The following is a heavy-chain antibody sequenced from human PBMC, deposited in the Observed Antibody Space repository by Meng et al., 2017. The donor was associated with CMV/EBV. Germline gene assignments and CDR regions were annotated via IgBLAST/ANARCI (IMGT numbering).Heavy chain of an antibody. CDR1: GFTVSSNY. CDR3: ARGNNVGDY. CDR2: IYSGGST. J-gene: IGHJ4*02. D-gene: IGHD2-21*01. Sequence: LVESGGGLVRPGGSLSRSCAASGFTVSSNYMSWVRQAPGKGLEWVSVIYSGGSTYYADSVKGRFTISRDNSKNTLYLQMNSLRAEDTAVYYCARGNNVGDYWGQGTLVTVSS. V-gene: IGHV3-66*01.